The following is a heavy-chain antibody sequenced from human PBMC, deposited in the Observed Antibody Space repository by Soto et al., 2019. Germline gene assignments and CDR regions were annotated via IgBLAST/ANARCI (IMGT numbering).Heavy chain of an antibody. V-gene: IGHV5-51*01. CDR2: IYPGESDT. D-gene: IGHD3-10*02. CDR1: GYSFPSYW. J-gene: IGHJ4*02. CDR3: ANVQGAAPEPFDH. Sequence: GESLKISCKGSGYSFPSYWIAWVRQMPGKVLEWMGNIYPGESDTRYSPSFQGQVSISVDKSISTAYLQWSSLAASDTAMYYCANVQGAAPEPFDHWGQGTLVTVSS.